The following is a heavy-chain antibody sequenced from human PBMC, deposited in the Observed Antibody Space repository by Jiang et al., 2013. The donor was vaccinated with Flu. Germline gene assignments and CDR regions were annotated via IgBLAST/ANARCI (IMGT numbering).Heavy chain of an antibody. J-gene: IGHJ6*02. CDR3: ARHLTFSTTVVNYYYYYGMDV. D-gene: IGHD4-23*01. CDR2: IYYSGST. V-gene: IGHV4-59*08. Sequence: IRQPPGKGLEWIGYIYYSGSTNYNPSLKSRVTISVDTSKNQFSLKLSSVTAADTAVYYCARHLTFSTTVVNYYYYYGMDVWGQGTTVTVSS.